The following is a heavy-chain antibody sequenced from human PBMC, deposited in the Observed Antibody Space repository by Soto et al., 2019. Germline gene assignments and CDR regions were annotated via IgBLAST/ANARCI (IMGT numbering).Heavy chain of an antibody. D-gene: IGHD3-3*01. V-gene: IGHV3-23*01. J-gene: IGHJ4*02. CDR3: AKEVTIFGVVITHVEYFDY. CDR1: GFTFSSYA. Sequence: GGSLRLSCAASGFTFSSYAMSWVRQAPGKGLEWVSAISGSGGSTYYADSVKGRFTISRDNSKNTLYLQMNSLRAEDTAVNYCAKEVTIFGVVITHVEYFDYWGQGTLVTVSS. CDR2: ISGSGGST.